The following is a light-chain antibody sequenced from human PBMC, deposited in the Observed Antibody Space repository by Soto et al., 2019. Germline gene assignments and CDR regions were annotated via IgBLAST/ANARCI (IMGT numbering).Light chain of an antibody. CDR3: SSYTSSSLHV. V-gene: IGLV2-14*03. CDR2: DVS. J-gene: IGLJ1*01. CDR1: SSDVGGYNY. Sequence: QSALTKPASVSGSPGQSITISCTGTSSDVGGYNYVSWYQQHQGKAPKLMIYDVSNRPSGVSNRCSGSKSGNTASLTISGLQAEDEADYYCSSYTSSSLHVFGTGTKLTVL.